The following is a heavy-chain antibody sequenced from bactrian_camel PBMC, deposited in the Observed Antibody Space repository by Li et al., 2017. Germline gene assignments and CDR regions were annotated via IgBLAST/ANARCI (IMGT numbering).Heavy chain of an antibody. CDR1: GFTFRNYD. D-gene: IGHD8*01. Sequence: QLVESGGGLVQPGGSLRLSCAASGFTFRNYDMIWVRQAPGKGLEWVSRITSDGGGTHYASSVKGRFTASRDNAKNTLYLQLNSLKTEDTAMYYCAKDLTDTTWTDRFNSWGQGTQVTVS. CDR2: ITSDGGGT. CDR3: AKDLTDTTWTDRFNS. J-gene: IGHJ4*01. V-gene: IGHV3S40*01.